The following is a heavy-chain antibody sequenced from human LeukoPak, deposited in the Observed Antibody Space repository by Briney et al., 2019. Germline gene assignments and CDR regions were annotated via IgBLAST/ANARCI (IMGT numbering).Heavy chain of an antibody. CDR3: ARAYYDILTGYSTDDY. J-gene: IGHJ4*02. Sequence: GRSLRLSCAASGFSFSSYEMNWVRQAPGKGLEWVSYISSSGSTIYYADSVKGRFTISRDNAKNSLYLQMNSLRAEDTAVYYCARAYYDILTGYSTDDYWGQGTLVTVSS. CDR1: GFSFSSYE. CDR2: ISSSGSTI. D-gene: IGHD3-9*01. V-gene: IGHV3-48*03.